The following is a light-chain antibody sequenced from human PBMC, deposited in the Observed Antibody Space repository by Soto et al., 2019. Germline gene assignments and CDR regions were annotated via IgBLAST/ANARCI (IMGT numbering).Light chain of an antibody. J-gene: IGKJ4*02. CDR1: QSVSSY. CDR3: QQSYSTPVFT. Sequence: DIQMTQSPSSLSASVGDRVTITCRASQSVSSYLNWYQQKPGKAPKLLIYAASSLPSGVPSRFSGSGSGTDFTLTISSLEPEDFATYYCQQSYSTPVFTFGAGTNVDIK. CDR2: AAS. V-gene: IGKV1-39*01.